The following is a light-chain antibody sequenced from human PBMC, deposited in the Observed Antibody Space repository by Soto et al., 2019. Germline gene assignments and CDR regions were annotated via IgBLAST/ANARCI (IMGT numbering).Light chain of an antibody. V-gene: IGKV3-20*01. CDR1: QSVSSSF. CDR2: GSS. Sequence: EIVLTQSPGTLSLSPGERATLSCRASQSVSSSFLAWYQQKPGQAPRLLIYGSSSRATGIPDMFSDSGSGTDFTLSISRLEPEDFAVYYCQHYGNSPLYTFGQGTKLEIK. J-gene: IGKJ2*01. CDR3: QHYGNSPLYT.